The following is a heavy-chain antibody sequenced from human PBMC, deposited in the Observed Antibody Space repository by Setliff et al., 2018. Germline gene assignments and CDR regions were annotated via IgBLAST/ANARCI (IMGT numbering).Heavy chain of an antibody. Sequence: PGGSLRLSCAASGLTFSNAWMSWVRQAPGKGLEWVGRIKSKTNGGTTNYAAPVKGRFTISRDDSKNTLYLQLNSLKTEDTAVYYCARDNHGGAHDHWGQGSLVTVSS. V-gene: IGHV3-15*01. CDR1: GLTFSNAW. D-gene: IGHD2-21*01. J-gene: IGHJ4*02. CDR2: IKSKTNGGTT. CDR3: ARDNHGGAHDH.